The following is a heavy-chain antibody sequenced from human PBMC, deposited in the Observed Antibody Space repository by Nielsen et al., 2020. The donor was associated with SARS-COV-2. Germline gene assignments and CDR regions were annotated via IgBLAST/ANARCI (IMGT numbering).Heavy chain of an antibody. CDR1: GFTFSSYA. CDR2: ISYDGSNK. Sequence: GGSLRLSCAASGFTFSSYAMHWVRQAPGKGLEWVAVISYDGSNKYCADSVKGRFTISRDNSKNTLYLQMNSLRAEDTAVYYCAKKAAALRAFDIWGQGTMVTVSS. J-gene: IGHJ3*02. CDR3: AKKAAALRAFDI. V-gene: IGHV3-30*04. D-gene: IGHD6-13*01.